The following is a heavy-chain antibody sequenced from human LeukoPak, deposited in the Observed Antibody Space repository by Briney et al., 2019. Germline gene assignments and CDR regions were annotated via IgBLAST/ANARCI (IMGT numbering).Heavy chain of an antibody. CDR2: ISYDGSNK. CDR3: AKATTSGSYYFDY. D-gene: IGHD3-22*01. V-gene: IGHV3-30*18. J-gene: IGHJ4*02. Sequence: GRSLRLSCAASGFTFSNYGMHWVRQAPGKGLEWVVVISYDGSNKYYTDSVKGRFTISRDNSKNTLYLQMNSLRAEDTAVYYCAKATTSGSYYFDYWGQGTLVTVSS. CDR1: GFTFSNYG.